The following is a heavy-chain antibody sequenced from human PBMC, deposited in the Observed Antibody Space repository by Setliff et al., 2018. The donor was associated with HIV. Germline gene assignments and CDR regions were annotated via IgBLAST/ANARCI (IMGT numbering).Heavy chain of an antibody. CDR3: ARLKPPYCSSRSCYWGAFDI. CDR2: ISSSGNT. Sequence: SETLSLTCTVAGGSIRTGDYYWNWIRQRPGKGLEWIGYISSSGNTYSNPSLKNRLIISMDTSKNQFSLKLTAVTAADTAVYYCARLKPPYCSSRSCYWGAFDIWGQGAMVTVSS. V-gene: IGHV4-31*03. D-gene: IGHD2-2*01. J-gene: IGHJ3*02. CDR1: GGSIRTGDYY.